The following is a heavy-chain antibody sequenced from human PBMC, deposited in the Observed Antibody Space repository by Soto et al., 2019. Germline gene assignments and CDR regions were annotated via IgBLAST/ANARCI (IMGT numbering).Heavy chain of an antibody. CDR3: ARGYSSSWYVGYYYYGMDV. CDR1: GFTFSDYY. J-gene: IGHJ6*02. Sequence: QVQLVESGGGLVKPGGSLRLSCAASGFTFSDYYMSWIRQAPGKGLEWVSYISSSSSYTNYADSVKGRFTISRDNAKNSLYLQMNSLRAEDTAVYYCARGYSSSWYVGYYYYGMDVWGQGTTVTVSS. D-gene: IGHD6-13*01. V-gene: IGHV3-11*05. CDR2: ISSSSSYT.